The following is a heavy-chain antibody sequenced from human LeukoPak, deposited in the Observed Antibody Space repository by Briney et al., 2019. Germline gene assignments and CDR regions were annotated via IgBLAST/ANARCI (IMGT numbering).Heavy chain of an antibody. V-gene: IGHV4-59*08. Sequence: SETLSLTSTLSGGALRAYYWSCFRQPPGKGLEWIAYVYYSGSTNYNPSLKSRVTIAVDTSKNQFSLKLGSVIAADTAVYYSARHSRGTSGYYPLDLWGQGTLVTVSS. J-gene: IGHJ5*02. D-gene: IGHD3-22*01. CDR2: VYYSGST. CDR1: GGALRAYY. CDR3: ARHSRGTSGYYPLDL.